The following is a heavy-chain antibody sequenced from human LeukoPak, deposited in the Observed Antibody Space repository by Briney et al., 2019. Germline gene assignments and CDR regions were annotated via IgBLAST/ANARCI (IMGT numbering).Heavy chain of an antibody. CDR2: IRSSGDDT. J-gene: IGHJ4*02. Sequence: QAGGSLRLSCAASGFSFRSYGMSWVRQAPGKGLEWVSSIRSSGDDTYHADSVKGRFTISRDNSKNTLYLQMSSLKAEDTAVYYCAKPHFDDWGQGTLVTVSS. CDR1: GFSFRSYG. CDR3: AKPHFDD. V-gene: IGHV3-23*01.